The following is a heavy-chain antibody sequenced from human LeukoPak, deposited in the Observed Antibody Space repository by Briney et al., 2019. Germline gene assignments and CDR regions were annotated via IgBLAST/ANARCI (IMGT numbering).Heavy chain of an antibody. CDR3: AKDGGNSLGY. D-gene: IGHD1-1*01. Sequence: PGRSLRLSCAASGFTFSSYGMHWVRHAPGKGLEWVAAIWYDGSNKYYADSVKGRFTISRDNSKNTLYLQMNSLRAEDTAVYYCAKDGGNSLGYWGQGTLVTVSS. CDR1: GFTFSSYG. V-gene: IGHV3-33*06. CDR2: IWYDGSNK. J-gene: IGHJ4*02.